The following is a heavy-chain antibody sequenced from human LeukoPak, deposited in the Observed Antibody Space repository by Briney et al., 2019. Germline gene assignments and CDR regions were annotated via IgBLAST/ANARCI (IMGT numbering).Heavy chain of an antibody. V-gene: IGHV3-74*01. Sequence: QAGGSLRLSCAASGFSFNTYWMHWVRQAPGKGLVWVSRINSDGRSISYADSVKGRFTISRDNAKNTLYLQMNSLRAEDTAVYYCVRRYYDSSGYSIFDYWGQGTLVTVSS. J-gene: IGHJ4*02. CDR2: INSDGRSI. CDR1: GFSFNTYW. CDR3: VRRYYDSSGYSIFDY. D-gene: IGHD3-22*01.